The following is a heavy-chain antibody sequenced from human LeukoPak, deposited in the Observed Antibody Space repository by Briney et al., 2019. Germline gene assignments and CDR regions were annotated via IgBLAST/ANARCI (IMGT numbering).Heavy chain of an antibody. V-gene: IGHV4-39*01. CDR2: IYYSGST. D-gene: IGHD3-3*02. CDR1: GGSISSSSYY. J-gene: IGHJ6*03. Sequence: SEALSLTCPVSGGSISSSSYYWGWIRQPPGKGLEWIGSIYYSGSTYYNPSLKSRVTISVDTSKNQFSLKLSSVTAADTAVYYCARAPNLNAIFRVVYYMDVWGKGTTVTVSS. CDR3: ARAPNLNAIFRVVYYMDV.